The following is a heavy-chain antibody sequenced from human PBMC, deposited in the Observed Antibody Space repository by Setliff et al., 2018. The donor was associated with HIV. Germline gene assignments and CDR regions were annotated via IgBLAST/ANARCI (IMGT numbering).Heavy chain of an antibody. V-gene: IGHV4-61*01. J-gene: IGHJ5*01. CDR2: IHYTGST. CDR1: GGSVSSVNYY. D-gene: IGHD3-3*01. Sequence: PSETLSLTCSVSGGSVSSVNYYWSWIRQPPGKGLEWIGYIHYTGSTTYNPSLKSRVTISVDTSKNQFSLELSSVTAADTAVYKCVRHVWSDDFLVPGWFDSWSQGTLVTVSS. CDR3: VRHVWSDDFLVPGWFDS.